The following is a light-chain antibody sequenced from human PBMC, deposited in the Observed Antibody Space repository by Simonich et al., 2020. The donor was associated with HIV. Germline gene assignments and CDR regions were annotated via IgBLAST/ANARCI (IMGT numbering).Light chain of an antibody. CDR2: LGS. V-gene: IGKV2-28*01. Sequence: DIVMPQSPLSLPVPPGEPASISCRSSQTLLYSNGYNYLDWYLQKPGQSPQLLIYLGSNRAAGVPDRFSGSGSGTDFTLKISRVEAEDVGVYYCMQTLQTPRTFGQGTKLEIK. J-gene: IGKJ2*01. CDR1: QTLLYSNGYNY. CDR3: MQTLQTPRT.